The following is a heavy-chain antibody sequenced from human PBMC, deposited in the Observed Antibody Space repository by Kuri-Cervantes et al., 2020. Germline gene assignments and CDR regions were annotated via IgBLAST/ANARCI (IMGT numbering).Heavy chain of an antibody. J-gene: IGHJ4*02. V-gene: IGHV2-5*02. CDR1: GFSLTTNGVG. CDR2: IYWDDDK. D-gene: IGHD6-19*01. CDR3: ARIYGSSGLDY. Sequence: SGPTLVKPTQSVALTCTFSGFSLTTNGVGVGWIRQPPGRALECLALIYWDDDKRYSPDLKTRLTISKDTSKNQVVLTMTNMDPVDTATYYCARIYGSSGLDYWGQGTLVTVSS.